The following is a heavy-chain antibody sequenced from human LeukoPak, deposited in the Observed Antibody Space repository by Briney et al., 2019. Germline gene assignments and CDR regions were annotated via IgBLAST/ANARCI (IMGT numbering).Heavy chain of an antibody. D-gene: IGHD3-22*01. Sequence: PGGSLRLSCAPSEFTFSSYRMHWVRQAPGKGLEWVAVISYDGSNKYYADSVKGRFTISRDNAKNSLYLQMNSLRAEDKVVYYCARDLLYYDSSGYYETKNCRCGDIWGQGTMVTVSS. CDR1: EFTFSSYR. V-gene: IGHV3-30*03. CDR3: ARDLLYYDSSGYYETKNCRCGDI. J-gene: IGHJ3*02. CDR2: ISYDGSNK.